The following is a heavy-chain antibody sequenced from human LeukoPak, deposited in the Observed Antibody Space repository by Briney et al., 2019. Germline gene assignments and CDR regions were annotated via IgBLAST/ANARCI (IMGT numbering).Heavy chain of an antibody. Sequence: PGGSLRLSCAASGFIFGTYGMHWVRQAPGKGLEWVTFIRYDGNNKYYADSVKGRFTISRDNSKNTLYLQMGSLRAEDMAVYYCARVVTFGYFDLWGRGTLVTVSS. J-gene: IGHJ2*01. CDR2: IRYDGNNK. CDR3: ARVVTFGYFDL. V-gene: IGHV3-30*02. CDR1: GFIFGTYG.